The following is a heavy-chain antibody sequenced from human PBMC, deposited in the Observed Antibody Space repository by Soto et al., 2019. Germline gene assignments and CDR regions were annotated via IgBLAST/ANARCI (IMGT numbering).Heavy chain of an antibody. CDR3: AREPNYDLPYYYGMDV. CDR2: IWYDGSNK. D-gene: IGHD5-12*01. J-gene: IGHJ6*02. V-gene: IGHV3-33*01. CDR1: GFTFSSYG. Sequence: PGGSLRLSCAASGFTFSSYGMHWVRQAPGKGLEWVAVIWYDGSNKYYADSVKGRFTISRDNSKNTLYLQMNSLRAEDTAVYYCAREPNYDLPYYYGMDVWGQGTTVTVSS.